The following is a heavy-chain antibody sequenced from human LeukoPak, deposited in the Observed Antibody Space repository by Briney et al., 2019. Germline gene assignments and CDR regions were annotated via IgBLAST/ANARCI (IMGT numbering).Heavy chain of an antibody. CDR1: GVSFNDYY. D-gene: IGHD4/OR15-4a*01. J-gene: IGHJ4*02. CDR2: INHSGYT. V-gene: IGHV4-34*01. Sequence: PSETLSLTCAVSGVSFNDYYWGWVRQTPGKGLEWIGEINHSGYTNDSPSLKSRVTLSIDTSRKQFSLNLRSVTVADTGIYYCTRMTMGHDYWGQGTLVTVSS. CDR3: TRMTMGHDY.